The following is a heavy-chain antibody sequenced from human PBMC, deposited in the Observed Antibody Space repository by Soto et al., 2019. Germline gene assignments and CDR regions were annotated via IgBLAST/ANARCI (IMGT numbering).Heavy chain of an antibody. D-gene: IGHD3-22*01. Sequence: PGGSLRLSCAASGFTFSSYAMSWVRQAPGKGLEWVSAIWGGGGDKYYADSVKGRFTISRDSSKNTLYLQMNSLRAEDTAVYYCARDRTPYYYDSSGSFDYWGQGTLVTVSS. CDR2: IWGGGGDK. V-gene: IGHV3-23*01. J-gene: IGHJ4*02. CDR1: GFTFSSYA. CDR3: ARDRTPYYYDSSGSFDY.